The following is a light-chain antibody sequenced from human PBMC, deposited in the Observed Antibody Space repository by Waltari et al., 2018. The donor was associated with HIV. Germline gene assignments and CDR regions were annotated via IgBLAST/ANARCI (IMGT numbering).Light chain of an antibody. J-gene: IGKJ1*01. V-gene: IGKV4-1*01. CDR2: WAS. CDR1: QSVFYGSNNRNH. CDR3: QQYYTSPKT. Sequence: DIVMTQSPDSLAVSLGEWATIDCKSSQSVFYGSNNRNHLAWYQQKAGQPPKLLIAWASTRESGVPDRFSGSGSGTAFTLTISSLQAEDVAVYYCQQYYTSPKTFGQGTKVEIK.